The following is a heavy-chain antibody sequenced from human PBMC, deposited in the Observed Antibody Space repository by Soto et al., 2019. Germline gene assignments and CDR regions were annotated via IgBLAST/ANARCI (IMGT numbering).Heavy chain of an antibody. V-gene: IGHV1-3*01. CDR1: GYTFTSYA. Sequence: ASVKVSCKASGYTFTSYAMHCVRQAPGQRLEWMGWINAGNGNTKYSQKFQGRVTITRDTSASTAYMELSSLRSEDTAVYYCARGISYYDFWSGYYPFDYWGQGTLVTVSS. D-gene: IGHD3-3*01. J-gene: IGHJ4*02. CDR3: ARGISYYDFWSGYYPFDY. CDR2: INAGNGNT.